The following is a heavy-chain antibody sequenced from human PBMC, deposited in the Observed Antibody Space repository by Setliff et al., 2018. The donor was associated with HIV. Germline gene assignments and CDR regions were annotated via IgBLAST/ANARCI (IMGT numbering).Heavy chain of an antibody. V-gene: IGHV4-59*11. Sequence: PSETLSLTCTVSGGSINSHYWSWIRQPPGKGLEWIGYIFYSGSTNYNPSLKSRVTVSLDTSENQFSLKLRSVTPADTAVYYCAREKIVVLRAYHFDYWVPETLLVTVSS. CDR2: IFYSGST. CDR3: AREKIVVLRAYHFDY. CDR1: GGSINSHY. J-gene: IGHJ4*03. D-gene: IGHD3-22*01.